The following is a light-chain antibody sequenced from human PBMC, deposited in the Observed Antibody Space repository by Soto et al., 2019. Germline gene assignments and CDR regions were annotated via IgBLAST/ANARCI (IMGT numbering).Light chain of an antibody. CDR3: MQALQTPLT. Sequence: DIVMTQSPLSLPVTPGEQASISCRASQSLLHSNGYNYLDWYLQKPGQSPQLLIYLGSNRASGVPDRFSGSGSGTDFTLKISRVEAEDVGVYCCMQALQTPLTFGGGTKVEIK. V-gene: IGKV2-28*01. CDR2: LGS. J-gene: IGKJ4*01. CDR1: QSLLHSNGYNY.